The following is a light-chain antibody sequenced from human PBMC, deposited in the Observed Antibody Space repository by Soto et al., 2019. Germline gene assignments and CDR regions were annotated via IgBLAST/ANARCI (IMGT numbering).Light chain of an antibody. V-gene: IGKV3-20*01. CDR3: QHYGSSPPLIT. CDR1: QSVNSNY. Sequence: EIVLTQSPGTLSLSPGEGATLSCRASQSVNSNYLAWYQQRPGQAPRLLIYGASSRATGIPDRFSGGGSGTDFTLTISSLEPADFAVFYCQHYGSSPPLITFGQGTRLEMK. CDR2: GAS. J-gene: IGKJ5*01.